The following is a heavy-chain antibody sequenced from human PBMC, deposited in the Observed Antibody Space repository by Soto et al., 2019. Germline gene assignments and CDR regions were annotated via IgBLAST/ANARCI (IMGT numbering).Heavy chain of an antibody. CDR2: IIPIFGTA. V-gene: IGHV1-69*12. CDR3: ARVGEKCLRLSGMDF. CDR1: GGTFSSYA. J-gene: IGHJ6*02. D-gene: IGHD5-12*01. Sequence: QVPLVQSGDEVQKPGSSVKVSCKASGGTFSSYAISWVRQAPGQGLEWMGGIIPIFGTANYAQKFQGRVTSTADESTSTAYMDLSSLRSEDTAVYYCARVGEKCLRLSGMDFWGQGTTVTVSS.